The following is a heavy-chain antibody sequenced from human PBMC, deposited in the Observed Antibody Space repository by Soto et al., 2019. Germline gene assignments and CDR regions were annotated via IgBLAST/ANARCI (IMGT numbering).Heavy chain of an antibody. CDR2: ISYDGSNK. D-gene: IGHD6-25*01. CDR3: ARDAGPNTYSSEENL. CDR1: GYTFTSYA. J-gene: IGHJ4*02. Sequence: SCKASGYTFTSYAMHWVRQAPGKGLEWVAVISYDGSNKYYADSVKGRFTISRDNSKNTLYLQMNSLRAEDTAVYYCARDAGPNTYSSEENLWGQGTLVTVSS. V-gene: IGHV3-30-3*01.